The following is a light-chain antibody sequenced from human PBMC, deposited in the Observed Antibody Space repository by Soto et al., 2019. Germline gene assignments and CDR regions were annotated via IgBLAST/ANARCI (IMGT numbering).Light chain of an antibody. CDR1: QDISNY. CDR2: GAS. J-gene: IGKJ4*01. V-gene: IGKV1-33*01. Sequence: DIQMTQSPSSLSASVGDRVTITCQASQDISNYLNWYQQKPGKAPKLLIYGASNLETEVPSRFSGSGSGTDFTFTISSLQPEDIATYYFQQYDNVLTFGGGTKVEIK. CDR3: QQYDNVLT.